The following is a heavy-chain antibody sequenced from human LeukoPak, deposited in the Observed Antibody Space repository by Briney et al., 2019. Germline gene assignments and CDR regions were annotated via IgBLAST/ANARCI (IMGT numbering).Heavy chain of an antibody. J-gene: IGHJ4*02. D-gene: IGHD1-26*01. CDR1: GYSISSGYY. CDR3: ARVPSEVDY. Sequence: NPSETLSLTCTVSGYSISSGYYWGWIRQPPGQGLEWIGSIYHSGSTYYNPSLKSRVTISVDTSKNQFSLKLSSVTAADTAVYYCARVPSEVDYWGQGTLVTVSS. CDR2: IYHSGST. V-gene: IGHV4-38-2*02.